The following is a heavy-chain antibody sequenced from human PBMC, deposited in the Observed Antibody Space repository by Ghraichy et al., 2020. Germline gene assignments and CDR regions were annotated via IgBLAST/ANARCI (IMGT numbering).Heavy chain of an antibody. CDR2: INPTGTT. CDR3: ARRRQMWSAAEGDAFDI. J-gene: IGHJ3*02. Sequence: ETLSLTCAVSVGSFSGYYWSWIRQPPGKGLEWIGEINPTGTTNNSPSLKSRLTMLVDTSKNQFSLKLKSVTAADTAMYYCARRRQMWSAAEGDAFDIWGKGKMGTASS. V-gene: IGHV4-34*01. CDR1: VGSFSGYY. D-gene: IGHD2-21*01.